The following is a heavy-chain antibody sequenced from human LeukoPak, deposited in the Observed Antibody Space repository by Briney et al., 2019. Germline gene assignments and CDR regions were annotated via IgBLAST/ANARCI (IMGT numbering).Heavy chain of an antibody. D-gene: IGHD4-11*01. CDR3: VRHGGTRVTLVEVYYFDY. CDR2: IYYTGGT. Sequence: SETLSLTCSVSGGSITTSSYYWAWLRQPPEKGLEWIGSIYYTGGTSYSPSLKSRVTISVDTSKNQFSLKLSSVTAADTAVYYCVRHGGTRVTLVEVYYFDYWGQGTLVTVSS. V-gene: IGHV4-39*01. J-gene: IGHJ4*02. CDR1: GGSITTSSYY.